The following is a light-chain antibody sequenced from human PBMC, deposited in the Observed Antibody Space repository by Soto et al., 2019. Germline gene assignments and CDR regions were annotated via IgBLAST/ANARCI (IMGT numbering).Light chain of an antibody. CDR1: QSISSW. V-gene: IGKV1-5*03. Sequence: DIQMTQSPSTLSASVGDRVTITCRASQSISSWLAWYQQKPGKAPKLLIYKASSLKSGVPSRFRGSGSGTEFTLPISSLQPDDFAPYYCQQYNSYPWTFGQGTKVQLK. CDR2: KAS. J-gene: IGKJ1*01. CDR3: QQYNSYPWT.